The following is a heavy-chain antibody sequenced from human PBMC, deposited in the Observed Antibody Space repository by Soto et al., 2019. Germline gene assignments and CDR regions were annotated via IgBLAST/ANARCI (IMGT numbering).Heavy chain of an antibody. CDR2: INHSGST. CDR1: GGSFSGYY. Sequence: SETLSLTCAVYGGSFSGYYWSWIRQPPGKGLEWIGEINHSGSTNYNPSLKSRVTISVDTSKNQFSLKLSSVTAADTAVYYCARGGYNWNYRDYYYYYMDVWGKGTKVTVSS. V-gene: IGHV4-34*01. D-gene: IGHD1-7*01. J-gene: IGHJ6*03. CDR3: ARGGYNWNYRDYYYYYMDV.